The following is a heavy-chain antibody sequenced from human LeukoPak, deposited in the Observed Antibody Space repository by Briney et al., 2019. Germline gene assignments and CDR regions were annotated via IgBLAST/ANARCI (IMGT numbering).Heavy chain of an antibody. J-gene: IGHJ3*02. D-gene: IGHD6-19*01. CDR3: AKVRTSIAVAGPRGAFDI. CDR1: GFTFSSYA. Sequence: PGGSLRLSCAASGFTFSSYAMSWVRQAPGKGLEWVSAISGSGGSTYYADSVEGRFTISRDNSKNTLYLQMNSLRAEDTAVYYCAKVRTSIAVAGPRGAFDIWGQGTMVTVSS. CDR2: ISGSGGST. V-gene: IGHV3-23*01.